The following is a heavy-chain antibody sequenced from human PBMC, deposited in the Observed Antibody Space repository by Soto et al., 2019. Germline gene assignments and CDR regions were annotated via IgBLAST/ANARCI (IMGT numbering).Heavy chain of an antibody. D-gene: IGHD3-22*01. J-gene: IGHJ4*02. CDR3: ARNLYDSSGYSLLYFHQ. CDR1: GTSISSAGFS. V-gene: IGHV4-30-2*01. CDR2: IYHTGST. Sequence: KPSETLSLTCSVSGTSISSAGFSWSWIRQPPGKGLEWIGFIYHTGSTSYNPSLKSRVIISMDRSENQFSLRLNSVTAADTAVYYCARNLYDSSGYSLLYFHQWGQGTLVTVSS.